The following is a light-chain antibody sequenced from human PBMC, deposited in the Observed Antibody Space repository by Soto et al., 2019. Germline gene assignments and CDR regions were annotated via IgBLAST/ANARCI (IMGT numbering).Light chain of an antibody. V-gene: IGLV1-40*01. J-gene: IGLJ3*02. CDR3: QSYDTSLSGLV. CDR1: SSNIGADYD. Sequence: QSVLTRPPSVSGAPGQRVTISCTGSSSNIGADYDVHWYQQLPGTAPKLLIYNNDNRPSGVPDRFSGSKSGTSASLAITGLQAEDEADYYCQSYDTSLSGLVFGGGTKVTVL. CDR2: NND.